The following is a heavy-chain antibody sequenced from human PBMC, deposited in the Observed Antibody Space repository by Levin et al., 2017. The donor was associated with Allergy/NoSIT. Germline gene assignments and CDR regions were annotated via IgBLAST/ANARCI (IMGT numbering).Heavy chain of an antibody. V-gene: IGHV4-30-4*01. CDR2: IYHSGIT. Sequence: SETLSLTCTVSGGSISSGDYYWSWIRQPPGKGLEWIGFIYHSGITYYNPSLKSRLAISIDTSNNQFSLNLNSVTAADTATYYCARASPANWGSGTDCWGQGTLVTVSS. CDR3: ARASPANWGSGTDC. D-gene: IGHD7-27*01. J-gene: IGHJ4*02. CDR1: GGSISSGDYY.